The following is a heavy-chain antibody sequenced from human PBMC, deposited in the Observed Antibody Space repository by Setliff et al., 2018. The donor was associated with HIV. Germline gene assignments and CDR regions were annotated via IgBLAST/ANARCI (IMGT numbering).Heavy chain of an antibody. J-gene: IGHJ6*02. V-gene: IGHV3-49*04. D-gene: IGHD3-10*01. CDR3: TGDLALWFGELYYYYGMDV. CDR1: GFTFGDYA. Sequence: GGSLRLSCTASGFTFGDYAMSWVRQAPGKGLEWVGFIRSKAYGGTTEYAASVKGRFTISRDDSKIIAYLQLDRLKTEDTAVYYCTGDLALWFGELYYYYGMDVWGQGTTVTVSS. CDR2: IRSKAYGGTT.